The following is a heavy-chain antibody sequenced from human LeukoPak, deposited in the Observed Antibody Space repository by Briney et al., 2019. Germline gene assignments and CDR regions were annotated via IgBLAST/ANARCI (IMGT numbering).Heavy chain of an antibody. CDR1: GYTFTSYW. CDR2: IYPGDSDT. D-gene: IGHD6-13*01. Sequence: GESLNISWKGSGYTFTSYWISWARQMPGKGLEGMRIIYPGDSDTRYSPSFQGQVTISADKSISTAYLQWSSLKASDTAMYYCARRRLTSSWSNWFDPWGQGTLVTVSS. CDR3: ARRRLTSSWSNWFDP. J-gene: IGHJ5*02. V-gene: IGHV5-51*01.